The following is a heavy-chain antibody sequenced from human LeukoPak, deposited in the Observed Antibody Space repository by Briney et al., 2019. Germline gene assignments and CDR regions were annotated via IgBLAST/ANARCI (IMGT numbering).Heavy chain of an antibody. CDR2: INHSGST. V-gene: IGHV4-34*01. CDR1: GGSFSGYY. J-gene: IGHJ4*02. Sequence: PSETLSLTCAVYGGSFSGYYWSWIRQPPGKGLVWIGEINHSGSTNYNPSLKSRVTISVDTSKNQFSLKLSSVTAADTAVYYCARAYYDFWSGYQFDYWGQGTLVTVSS. CDR3: ARAYYDFWSGYQFDY. D-gene: IGHD3-3*01.